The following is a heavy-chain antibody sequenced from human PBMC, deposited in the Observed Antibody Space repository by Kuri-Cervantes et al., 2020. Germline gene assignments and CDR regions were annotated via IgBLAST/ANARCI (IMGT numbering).Heavy chain of an antibody. V-gene: IGHV1-69*06. J-gene: IGHJ3*02. CDR3: ARLSQWLVLQAFDI. D-gene: IGHD6-19*01. CDR2: IIPIFGTA. CDR1: GGTFSSYA. Sequence: SSVKVSCKASGGTFSSYAISWVRQAPGQGLAWMGGIIPIFGTANYAQKFQGRVTITADKSTSTAYMELRGLRYDDTAVYYWARLSQWLVLQAFDIWGQGTMVTVSS.